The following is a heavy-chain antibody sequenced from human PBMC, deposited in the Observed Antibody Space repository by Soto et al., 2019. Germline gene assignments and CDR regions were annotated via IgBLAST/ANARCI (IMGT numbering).Heavy chain of an antibody. D-gene: IGHD3-10*01. Sequence: QVQLVQSGAEVKKPGASVKVSCKASGYTFTGYYMHWVRQAPGQGLEWMGWINPNSGGTNYAQKFQGRVTMHRDPSISTAYMELGRLRADDTAVYYCARGGSLWFGELSAYYYGMDVWGQGTTVTVSS. CDR3: ARGGSLWFGELSAYYYGMDV. CDR1: GYTFTGYY. CDR2: INPNSGGT. V-gene: IGHV1-2*02. J-gene: IGHJ6*02.